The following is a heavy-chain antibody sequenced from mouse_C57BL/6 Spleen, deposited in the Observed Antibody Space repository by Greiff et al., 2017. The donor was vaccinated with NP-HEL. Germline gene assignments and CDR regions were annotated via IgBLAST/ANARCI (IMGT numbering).Heavy chain of an antibody. Sequence: QVQLQQSGAELVKPGASVKLSCKASGYTFTSYWMHWVKQRPGQGLEWIGMIHPNSGSTNYNEKFKSKATLTVDKSSSTAYMQLSSLTSEDSAVYYCARQLEAWFAYWGQGTLVTVSA. CDR2: IHPNSGST. J-gene: IGHJ3*01. V-gene: IGHV1-64*01. CDR1: GYTFTSYW. D-gene: IGHD3-1*01. CDR3: ARQLEAWFAY.